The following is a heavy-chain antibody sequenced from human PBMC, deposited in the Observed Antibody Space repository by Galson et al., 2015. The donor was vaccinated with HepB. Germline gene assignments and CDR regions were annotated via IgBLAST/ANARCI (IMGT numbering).Heavy chain of an antibody. Sequence: SLRLSCAASQFTLSSYGMHWVRQAPGKGLEWVAVISYDGSNEYYGDSVKGRFTISRDNSKSTLYLQMNNVTTEDTAVYYCAKTPRILRYFDWISGLDYWGQGTLVIVSS. CDR1: QFTLSSYG. V-gene: IGHV3-30*18. CDR2: ISYDGSNE. CDR3: AKTPRILRYFDWISGLDY. D-gene: IGHD3-9*01. J-gene: IGHJ4*02.